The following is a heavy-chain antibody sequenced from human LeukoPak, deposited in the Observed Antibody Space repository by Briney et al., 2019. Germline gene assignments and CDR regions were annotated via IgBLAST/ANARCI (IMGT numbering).Heavy chain of an antibody. CDR2: FDPEDGET. Sequence: ASVKVSCKASGYTFTSYGISWVRQAPGQGLEWMGGFDPEDGETIYAQKFQGRVTMTEDTSTDTAYMELSSLRSEDTAVYYCATLSSGSRYQNWFDPWGQGTLVTVSS. V-gene: IGHV1-24*01. J-gene: IGHJ5*02. CDR1: GYTFTSYG. CDR3: ATLSSGSRYQNWFDP. D-gene: IGHD1-26*01.